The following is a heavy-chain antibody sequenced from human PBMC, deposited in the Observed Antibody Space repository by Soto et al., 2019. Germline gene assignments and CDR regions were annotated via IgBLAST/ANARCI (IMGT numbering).Heavy chain of an antibody. CDR3: ARDFGVVPAATWEQSRYWFDP. Sequence: QVQLQESGPGLVKPSQTLSLTCTVSGGSISSGGYYWSWIRQHPGKGLEWIGYIYYSGSTYYNPSLKSRVNISVETSKNQFSLEVSPVTSAETAVDFCARDFGVVPAATWEQSRYWFDPWGQGTLVTVSS. D-gene: IGHD2-2*01. CDR2: IYYSGST. J-gene: IGHJ5*01. V-gene: IGHV4-31*03. CDR1: GGSISSGGYY.